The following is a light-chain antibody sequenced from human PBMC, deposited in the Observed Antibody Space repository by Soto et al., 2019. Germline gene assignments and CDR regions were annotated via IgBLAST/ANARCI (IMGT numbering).Light chain of an antibody. CDR3: SSYAGDNTYA. Sequence: QSALTQPPSASGSPGQSVTISCTGTSNDVGGYDFVSWYQQHPGRAPKLIIVEVNKWPSGVPDRFSASKSGNTASLTVSGLQAEDEADYYCSSYAGDNTYAFGTGTKVTVL. CDR2: EVN. V-gene: IGLV2-8*01. CDR1: SNDVGGYDF. J-gene: IGLJ1*01.